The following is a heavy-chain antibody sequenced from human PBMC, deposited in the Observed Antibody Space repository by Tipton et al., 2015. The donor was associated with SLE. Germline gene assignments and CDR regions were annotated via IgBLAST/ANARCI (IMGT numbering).Heavy chain of an antibody. CDR1: RFTFSRFW. V-gene: IGHV3-7*01. D-gene: IGHD3-16*01. CDR2: IKQDGSEK. Sequence: SLRLSCAASRFTFSRFWMSWVRQTPGKGLEWVANIKQDGSEKYYVDSVKGRFTISRDNAKNSLYLQMNSLRVEDTAVYYCARVSGLGNYAHADSWGQGTLITVSS. J-gene: IGHJ4*02. CDR3: ARVSGLGNYAHADS.